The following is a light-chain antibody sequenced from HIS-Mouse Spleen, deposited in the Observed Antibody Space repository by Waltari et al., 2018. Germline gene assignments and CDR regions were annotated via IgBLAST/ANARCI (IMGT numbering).Light chain of an antibody. CDR3: QQYNSYSRT. V-gene: IGKV1-5*03. CDR1: QSIISR. CDR2: KAS. J-gene: IGKJ1*01. Sequence: DIQMTQSPSTLSASVGDRVTITCRAIQSIISRLAWCQQKPGKAPKLLIYKASSLESGVPSRFSGSGSGTEFTLTISSLQPDDFATYYCQQYNSYSRTFGQGTKVEIK.